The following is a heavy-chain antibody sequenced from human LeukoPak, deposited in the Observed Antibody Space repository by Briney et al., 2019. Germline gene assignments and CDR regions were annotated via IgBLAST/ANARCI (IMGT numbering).Heavy chain of an antibody. CDR3: AKRSVGLAATGFPDY. CDR1: GYSFFAYY. J-gene: IGHJ4*02. D-gene: IGHD6-13*01. V-gene: IGHV1-2*02. Sequence: GASVKVSCRASGYSFFAYYMYWGRRAPGQGLEWMGWINPHSGGTNFAQKFQGRVTMTRDTSISSAYMELCRLTSDDTAVYYGAKRSVGLAATGFPDYWGQGTLVTVSS. CDR2: INPHSGGT.